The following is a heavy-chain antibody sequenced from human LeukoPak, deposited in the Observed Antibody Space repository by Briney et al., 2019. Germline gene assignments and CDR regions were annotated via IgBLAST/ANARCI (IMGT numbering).Heavy chain of an antibody. CDR1: GGSISSSSYY. D-gene: IGHD3-22*01. V-gene: IGHV4-61*02. CDR2: IYTSGST. CDR3: AATYYYDSSGYYYHYYYYMDV. J-gene: IGHJ6*03. Sequence: SETLSLTCTVSGGSISSSSYYWSWIRQPAGKGLEWIGRIYTSGSTNYNPSLKSRVTMSVDTSKNQFSLKLSSVTAADTAVYYCAATYYYDSSGYYYHYYYYMDVWGKGTTVTVSS.